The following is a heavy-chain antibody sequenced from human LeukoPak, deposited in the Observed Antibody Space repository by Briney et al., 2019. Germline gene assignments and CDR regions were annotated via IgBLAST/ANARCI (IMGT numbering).Heavy chain of an antibody. Sequence: GGSLRLSCAASGFTFSSYSMNWVRQAPGKGLVWVSRINSDGSSTSYADSVKGRFTISRDNAKNTLYLQMNSLRAEDTAGYYCARDSTMVRGVGWFDPWGQGTLVTVSS. J-gene: IGHJ5*02. CDR1: GFTFSSYS. CDR2: INSDGSST. D-gene: IGHD3-10*01. CDR3: ARDSTMVRGVGWFDP. V-gene: IGHV3-74*01.